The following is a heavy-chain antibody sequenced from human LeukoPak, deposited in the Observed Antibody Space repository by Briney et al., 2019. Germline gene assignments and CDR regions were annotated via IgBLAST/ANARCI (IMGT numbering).Heavy chain of an antibody. CDR3: ARDLYYDYVWGSYRYQYYFDY. J-gene: IGHJ4*02. V-gene: IGHV3-30*03. CDR2: ISYDGSNK. D-gene: IGHD3-16*02. CDR1: GFTFSSYG. Sequence: PGGSLRLSCAASGFTFSSYGMHWVRQAPGKGLEWVAVISYDGSNKYYADSVKGRFTISRDNSKNTLYLQMNSLRAEDTAVYYCARDLYYDYVWGSYRYQYYFDYWGQGTLVTVSS.